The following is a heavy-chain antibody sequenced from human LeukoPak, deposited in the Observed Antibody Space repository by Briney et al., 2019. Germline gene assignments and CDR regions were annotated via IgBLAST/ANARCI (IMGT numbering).Heavy chain of an antibody. J-gene: IGHJ5*02. V-gene: IGHV3-66*02. D-gene: IGHD1-14*01. CDR2: IYSGGGT. CDR3: ARSWPDQGPNNCFDH. CDR1: GFTISSNY. Sequence: GGSLRLSCAASGFTISSNYMSWVRQAPGKGLEWVSVIYSGGGTSYSDSVKGRFTISRDNSKNTLYLQMNSLKAGDTAVYYCARSWPDQGPNNCFDHWGQGTLVTVSS.